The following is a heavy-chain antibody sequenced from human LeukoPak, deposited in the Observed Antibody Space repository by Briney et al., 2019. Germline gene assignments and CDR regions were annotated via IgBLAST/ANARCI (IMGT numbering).Heavy chain of an antibody. CDR3: ARDLWGRALGDYYMDV. V-gene: IGHV3-21*01. CDR1: GFTFSSYS. Sequence: GGSLRLSCVASGFTFSSYSMNWVRQAPGKGLEWVSSISSSSSYIYYADSVKGRFTISRDNAKNSLYLQMNSLRAEDTAVYYCARDLWGRALGDYYMDVWGKGTTVTVSS. D-gene: IGHD7-27*01. CDR2: ISSSSSYI. J-gene: IGHJ6*03.